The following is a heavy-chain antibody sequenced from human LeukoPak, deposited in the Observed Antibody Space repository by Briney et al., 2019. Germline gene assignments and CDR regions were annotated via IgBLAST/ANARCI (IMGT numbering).Heavy chain of an antibody. CDR3: ARWANVVVVAATRWFDP. CDR1: GYTFTGYY. Sequence: ASVKVSCKASGYTFTGYYMHWVRQAPGQGLEWMGWINPNSGGTNYAQTFQGRVTMTRDTSISTAYMELSRLRSDDTAVYYCARWANVVVVAATRWFDPWGQGTLVTVSS. V-gene: IGHV1-2*02. J-gene: IGHJ5*02. D-gene: IGHD2-15*01. CDR2: INPNSGGT.